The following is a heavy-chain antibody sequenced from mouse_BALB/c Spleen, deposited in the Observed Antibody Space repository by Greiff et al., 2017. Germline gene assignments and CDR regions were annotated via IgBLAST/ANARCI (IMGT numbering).Heavy chain of an antibody. V-gene: IGHV3-6*02. D-gene: IGHD2-14*01. CDR3: ARAQVRYAMDY. CDR1: GYSITSGYY. CDR2: ISYDGSN. J-gene: IGHJ4*01. Sequence: DVQLQESGPGLVKPSQSLSLTCSVTGYSITSGYYWNWIRQFPGNKLEWMGYISYDGSNNYNPSLKNRISITRDTSKNQFFLKLNSVTTEDTATYYCARAQVRYAMDYWGQGTSVTVSS.